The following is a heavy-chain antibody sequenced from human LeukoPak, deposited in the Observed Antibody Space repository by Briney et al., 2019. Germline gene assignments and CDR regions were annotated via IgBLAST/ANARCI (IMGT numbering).Heavy chain of an antibody. Sequence: ASVKVSCKASGGTFSSYAISWVRQAPGQGLEWMGGIIPIFGTANYAQKFQGRVTITADESTSTAYMELSSLRPEDTAVYYCARDRVYSGSYPDYYYGMDVWGQGTTVTVSS. CDR2: IIPIFGTA. CDR1: GGTFSSYA. V-gene: IGHV1-69*13. CDR3: ARDRVYSGSYPDYYYGMDV. J-gene: IGHJ6*02. D-gene: IGHD1-26*01.